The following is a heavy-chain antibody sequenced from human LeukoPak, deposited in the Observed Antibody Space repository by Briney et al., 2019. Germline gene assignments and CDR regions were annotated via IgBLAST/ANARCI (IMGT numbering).Heavy chain of an antibody. J-gene: IGHJ1*01. D-gene: IGHD3-22*01. CDR1: GDSFIGSY. CDR2: IYYPVDT. CDR3: ARGRYFDSTGYIPIYFFDN. Sequence: SETLSLTCTVSGDSFIGSYWSWIRQAPGKGLEWIGYIYYPVDTNYNPSLQSRVTISADVSKKQFSLRLTSVTAADTAVYYCARGRYFDSTGYIPIYFFDNGARGPLSPVSS. V-gene: IGHV4-59*01.